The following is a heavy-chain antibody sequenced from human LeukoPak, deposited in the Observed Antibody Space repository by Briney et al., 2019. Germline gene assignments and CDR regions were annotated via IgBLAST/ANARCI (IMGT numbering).Heavy chain of an antibody. CDR3: AKGQGSTTGRFEY. D-gene: IGHD1-1*01. CDR2: ISGGGGDT. J-gene: IGHJ4*02. Sequence: PGGSLRLSCAASGFTFRSYAMTWVRQAPGKGLEWVSSISGGGGDTHYAESVKGRFTISRDNSKNTLSLQMNSLRAEDTAVYYCAKGQGSTTGRFEYWGQGALVTASS. CDR1: GFTFRSYA. V-gene: IGHV3-23*01.